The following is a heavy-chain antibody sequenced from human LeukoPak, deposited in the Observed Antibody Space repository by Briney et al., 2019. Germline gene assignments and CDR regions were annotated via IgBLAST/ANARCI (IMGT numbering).Heavy chain of an antibody. V-gene: IGHV1-8*01. CDR1: GYTFTSYD. Sequence: ASVKVSCKASGYTFTSYDFNWVRQATGQRPEWMGWMSPNSGDTGYAQKFQDRVTMTRNTSISTAYLELSSLRSDDTAVYYCARGPPNWGYDYWGPGTLVTVSS. D-gene: IGHD7-27*01. CDR2: MSPNSGDT. CDR3: ARGPPNWGYDY. J-gene: IGHJ4*02.